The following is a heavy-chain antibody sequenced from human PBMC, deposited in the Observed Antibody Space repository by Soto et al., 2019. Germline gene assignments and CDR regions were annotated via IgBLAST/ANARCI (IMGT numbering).Heavy chain of an antibody. CDR1: GASISGSYYY. J-gene: IGHJ4*02. CDR2: VFYTGFT. Sequence: NPSETLSLTCAVSGASISGSYYYWAWLRQSPGKGPEGIGSVFYTGFTSYNPSLESRVSVSVDTSKSQFSLKLSAVTAADTAVYYCATSQKGYNWNYFDHWGQGALVTVSS. V-gene: IGHV4-39*01. D-gene: IGHD1-20*01. CDR3: ATSQKGYNWNYFDH.